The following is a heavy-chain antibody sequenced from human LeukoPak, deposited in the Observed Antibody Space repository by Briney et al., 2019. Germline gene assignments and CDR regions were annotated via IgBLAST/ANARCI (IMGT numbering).Heavy chain of an antibody. D-gene: IGHD6-13*01. CDR3: ARGPRIAAAGTQYYFDY. CDR2: IIPIFGTA. V-gene: IGHV1-69*01. CDR1: GGAFSSYA. J-gene: IGHJ4*02. Sequence: SVKVSCKASGGAFSSYAISWVRQAPGQGLGWMGGIIPIFGTANYAQKFQGRVTITADESTSTAYMELSSLRSEDTAVYYCARGPRIAAAGTQYYFDYWGQGTLVTVSS.